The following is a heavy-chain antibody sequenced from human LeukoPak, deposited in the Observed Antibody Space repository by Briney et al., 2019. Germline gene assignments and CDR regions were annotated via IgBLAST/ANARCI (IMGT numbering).Heavy chain of an antibody. Sequence: ASVKVSCKVSGYTLTELSMHWVRQAPGEGLEWMGGFDPEDGETIYAQKFQGRVTMTEDTSTDTAYMELSSLRSEDTAVYYCARGGESHSFYYYGMDVWGQGTTVTVSS. CDR2: FDPEDGET. CDR1: GYTLTELS. CDR3: ARGGESHSFYYYGMDV. J-gene: IGHJ6*02. D-gene: IGHD3-10*01. V-gene: IGHV1-24*01.